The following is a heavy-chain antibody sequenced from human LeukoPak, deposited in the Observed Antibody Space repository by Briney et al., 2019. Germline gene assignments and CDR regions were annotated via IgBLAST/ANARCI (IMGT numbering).Heavy chain of an antibody. CDR3: ARDPEMVRGSPQFDY. CDR2: IIPIFGTA. CDR1: GGTFSSYA. J-gene: IGHJ4*02. V-gene: IGHV1-69*13. D-gene: IGHD3-10*01. Sequence: ASVKVSCKASGGTFSSYAISWVRQAPGQGLEWMGGIIPIFGTANYTQKFQGRVTITADESTSTAYMELSSLRSEDTAVYYCARDPEMVRGSPQFDYWGQGTLVTVSS.